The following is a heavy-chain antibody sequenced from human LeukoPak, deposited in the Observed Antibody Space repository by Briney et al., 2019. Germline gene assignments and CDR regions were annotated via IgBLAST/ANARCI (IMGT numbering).Heavy chain of an antibody. CDR1: GFTFSSYH. V-gene: IGHV3-23*01. Sequence: GGSLRLSCAASGFTFSSYHMNWVRQAPGKGLEWVSAISGSGGSTYYADSVKGRFTISGDNSKNTLYLQMNSLRAEDTAVYYCAKDRIYDSSGYYFDYWGQGTLVTVSS. CDR3: AKDRIYDSSGYYFDY. J-gene: IGHJ4*02. CDR2: ISGSGGST. D-gene: IGHD3-22*01.